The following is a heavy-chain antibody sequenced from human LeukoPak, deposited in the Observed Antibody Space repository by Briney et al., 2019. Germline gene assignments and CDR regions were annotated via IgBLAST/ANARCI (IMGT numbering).Heavy chain of an antibody. Sequence: ASVKVSCKASGYTFTSYDINWVRQASGQGLEWMGWMNPNSGNTGYAQKFQGRVTMTRNTSISTAYMELSSLRSEDTAVYYCARGPAYGSGSYVDYWGQGTLVTVSS. V-gene: IGHV1-8*01. D-gene: IGHD3-10*01. CDR3: ARGPAYGSGSYVDY. CDR2: MNPNSGNT. J-gene: IGHJ4*02. CDR1: GYTFTSYD.